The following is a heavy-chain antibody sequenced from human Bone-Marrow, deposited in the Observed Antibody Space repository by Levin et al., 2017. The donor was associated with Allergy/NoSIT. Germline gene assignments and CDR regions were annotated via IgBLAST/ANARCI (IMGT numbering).Heavy chain of an antibody. V-gene: IGHV3-9*01. D-gene: IGHD6-6*01. CDR1: GFTFDDYA. CDR3: AKEKHSSSPTFDY. J-gene: IGHJ4*02. Sequence: GGSLRLSCAASGFTFDDYAMHWVRQAPGKGLEWVSGISWNSGSIGYADSVKGRFTISRDNAKNSLYLQMNSLRAEDTALYYCAKEKHSSSPTFDYWGQGTLVTVSS. CDR2: ISWNSGSI.